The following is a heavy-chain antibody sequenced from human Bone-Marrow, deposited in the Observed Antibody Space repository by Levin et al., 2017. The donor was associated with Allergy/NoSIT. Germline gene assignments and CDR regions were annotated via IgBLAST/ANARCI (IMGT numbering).Heavy chain of an antibody. CDR2: IDWDDDK. V-gene: IGHV2-70*11. CDR1: GFSLSTSGMC. CDR3: ARATNHYYGRGFDY. Sequence: SGPTLVKPTQTLTLNCTFSGFSLSTSGMCVSWIRQPPGKALEWLARIDWDDDKYYSTSLKTRLIISKDTSKNQVVLTMTNMDPVDTATYYCARATNHYYGRGFDYWGQGTLVTVSS. D-gene: IGHD3-10*01. J-gene: IGHJ4*02.